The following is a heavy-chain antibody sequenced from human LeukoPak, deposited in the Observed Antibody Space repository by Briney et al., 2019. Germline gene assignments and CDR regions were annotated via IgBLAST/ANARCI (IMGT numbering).Heavy chain of an antibody. D-gene: IGHD1-26*01. Sequence: GGSLRLSCAASGFTFSSYSMNWVRQAPGKGLKWVSSISNSSSYIYYADSVKGRFTIPRDNAKNSLYLQMNSLRAEDTAVYYCARDDGGSSPDAFDIWGQGTMVTVSS. CDR2: ISNSSSYI. V-gene: IGHV3-21*01. J-gene: IGHJ3*02. CDR3: ARDDGGSSPDAFDI. CDR1: GFTFSSYS.